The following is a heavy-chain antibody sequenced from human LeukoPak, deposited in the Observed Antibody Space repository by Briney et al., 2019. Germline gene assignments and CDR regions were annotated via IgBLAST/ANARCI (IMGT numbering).Heavy chain of an antibody. Sequence: NTSETLSLTCTVSGGSISSSSYSWGWIRQPPGKGLEWIGEINHSGSTNYNPSLKSRVTISVDTSKNQFSLKLSSVTAADTAVYYCARGNVGYDFWSGYHLEPYFDYWGQGTLVTVSS. CDR2: INHSGST. D-gene: IGHD3-3*01. CDR1: GGSISSSSYS. V-gene: IGHV4-39*07. CDR3: ARGNVGYDFWSGYHLEPYFDY. J-gene: IGHJ4*02.